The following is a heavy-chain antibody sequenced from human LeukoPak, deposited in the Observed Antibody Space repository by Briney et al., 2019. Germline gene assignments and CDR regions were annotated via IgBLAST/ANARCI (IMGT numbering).Heavy chain of an antibody. CDR2: IIPIFGTA. CDR3: ARDPGVEAAAALLDY. J-gene: IGHJ4*02. CDR1: GGTFSSYA. V-gene: IGHV1-69*05. D-gene: IGHD6-13*01. Sequence: GASVKFSCKASGGTFSSYAISWVRQAPGQGLEWMGGIIPIFGTANYAQKFQGRVTITTDESTSTAYMELSSLRSEDTAVYYCARDPGVEAAAALLDYWGQGTLVTVSS.